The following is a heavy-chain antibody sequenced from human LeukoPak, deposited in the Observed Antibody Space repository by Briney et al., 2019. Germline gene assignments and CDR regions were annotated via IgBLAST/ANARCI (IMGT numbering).Heavy chain of an antibody. J-gene: IGHJ4*02. D-gene: IGHD4-17*01. CDR3: ARYMTTVTTFDY. V-gene: IGHV3-33*01. CDR1: GFXFSSYG. Sequence: GGSLRLSCAASGFXFSSYGIHWVRQAPGKGLEWVALIWYDGSHKKYADSVKGRFTISRDNSKNTLYLQMSSLRADDTAVYYCARYMTTVTTFDYWGQGTLVTVSS. CDR2: IWYDGSHK.